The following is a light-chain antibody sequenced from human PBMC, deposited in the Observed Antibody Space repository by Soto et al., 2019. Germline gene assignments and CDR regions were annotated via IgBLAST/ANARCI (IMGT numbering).Light chain of an antibody. J-gene: IGKJ4*01. Sequence: IGLTQSPGTLSLSPGERATLSCTASQSVSSYLAWYQQKPGQAPRLLIYDASNRATGIPARFSGSGSGTDFTLTISSLEPEDFAVYYCQHRSNWLTFGGGTKVDIK. V-gene: IGKV3-11*01. CDR3: QHRSNWLT. CDR2: DAS. CDR1: QSVSSY.